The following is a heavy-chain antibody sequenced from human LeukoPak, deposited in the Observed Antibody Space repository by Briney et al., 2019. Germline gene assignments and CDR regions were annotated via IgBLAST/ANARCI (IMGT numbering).Heavy chain of an antibody. CDR1: GFTFSSYA. V-gene: IGHV3-23*01. Sequence: GGSLRLSCAASGFTFSSYAMSWVRQAPGKGLEWVSAISGSGGSTYYADSVKGRFTISRDNSKNTLYLQMNSLRAEDTAVYYCAKASMVRGVMRWFDPWGQGTLVTVSS. CDR2: ISGSGGST. J-gene: IGHJ5*02. D-gene: IGHD3-10*01. CDR3: AKASMVRGVMRWFDP.